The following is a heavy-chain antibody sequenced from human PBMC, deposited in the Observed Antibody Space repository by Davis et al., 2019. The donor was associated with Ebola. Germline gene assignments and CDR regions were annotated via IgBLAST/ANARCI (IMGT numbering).Heavy chain of an antibody. CDR2: ISTGGGVT. V-gene: IGHV3-23*01. CDR3: AKRSDYRSFDY. Sequence: AGSLRLSCAASGFTFRSYAMSWVRQAPGKGLEWVSGISTGGGVTIYADSVKGRFTISRDNSKNTLYLQMNSLRGEDTAVYYCAKRSDYRSFDYWGQGTLVTVSS. D-gene: IGHD4-11*01. J-gene: IGHJ4*02. CDR1: GFTFRSYA.